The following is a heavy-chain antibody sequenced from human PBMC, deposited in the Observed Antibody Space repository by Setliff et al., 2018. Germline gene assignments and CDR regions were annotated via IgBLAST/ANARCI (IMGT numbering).Heavy chain of an antibody. CDR1: GGSGSFSGYY. CDR2: ISPVGST. Sequence: PSETLSLTCGFSGGSGSFSGYYWSWIRQPPGKGLEWIGEISPVGSTNCNPSLRSRVTMSVDTSKNRFSLNLTSVTASDTAVYYCARGRDIAARLLDSWGQGTLVTVSS. CDR3: ARGRDIAARLLDS. D-gene: IGHD6-6*01. V-gene: IGHV4-34*01. J-gene: IGHJ4*02.